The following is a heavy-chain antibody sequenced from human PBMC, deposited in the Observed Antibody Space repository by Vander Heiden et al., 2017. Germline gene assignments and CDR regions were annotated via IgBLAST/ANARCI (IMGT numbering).Heavy chain of an antibody. CDR3: ARDNMGTGTFDY. V-gene: IGHV3-11*01. CDR2: ISSSGSTR. Sequence: QEQLVESGGGLVKPGGYLRLSCAASGCMFRDYYMSWIRQAPGKGLEWVSYISSSGSTRLYADSLKGRFTISRDNADNSLYLEMSGRRAEDTAVYYCARDNMGTGTFDYWGQGTLVTVSS. CDR1: GCMFRDYY. D-gene: IGHD1-1*01. J-gene: IGHJ4*02.